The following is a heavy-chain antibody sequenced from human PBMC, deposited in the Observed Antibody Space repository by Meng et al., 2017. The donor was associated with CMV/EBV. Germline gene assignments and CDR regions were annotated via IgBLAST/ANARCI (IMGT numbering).Heavy chain of an antibody. J-gene: IGHJ4*02. D-gene: IGHD3-10*02. CDR3: ARGWLFGFDY. CDR2: IKQDGSEK. V-gene: IGHV3-7*04. CDR1: GFTFSSYW. Sequence: GESLKISCAASGFTFSSYWMSWVRQAPGKGLEWVANIKQDGSEKYYVDSVKGRFTISRDNAKNSLYLQMNSLRAEDTAVYYCARGWLFGFDYWGQGTLVTVSS.